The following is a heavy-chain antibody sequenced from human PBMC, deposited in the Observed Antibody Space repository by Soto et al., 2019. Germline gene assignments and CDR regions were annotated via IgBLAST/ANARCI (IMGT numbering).Heavy chain of an antibody. Sequence: SLRLSCAASGFTFNSYCLHWVRQVPGKGLEWVAVISYDGSNKYYADSVKGRFTISRDNSKNTLYLQMNSLRAEDTAVYYCARESEDLTSNFDYWGQGTLVTFSS. CDR1: GFTFNSYC. J-gene: IGHJ4*02. CDR3: ARESEDLTSNFDY. CDR2: ISYDGSNK. V-gene: IGHV3-30*03.